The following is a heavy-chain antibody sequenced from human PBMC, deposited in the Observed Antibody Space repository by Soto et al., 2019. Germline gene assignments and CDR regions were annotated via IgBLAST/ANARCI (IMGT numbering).Heavy chain of an antibody. CDR3: AKPPRGDILTGYWSSSYYYYYMDV. CDR2: ISGSGGST. CDR1: GFTFSSYA. J-gene: IGHJ6*03. V-gene: IGHV3-23*01. Sequence: GGSLRLSCAASGFTFSSYAMSWVRQAPGKGLEWVSAISGSGGSTYYADSVKGRFTISRDNSKNTLYLQMNSLRAEDTAVYYCAKPPRGDILTGYWSSSYYYYYMDVWGKGTTVTVSS. D-gene: IGHD3-9*01.